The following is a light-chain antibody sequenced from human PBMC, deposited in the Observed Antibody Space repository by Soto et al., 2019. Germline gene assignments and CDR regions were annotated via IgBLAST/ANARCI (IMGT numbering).Light chain of an antibody. J-gene: IGKJ1*01. CDR3: QQYNSHSET. CDR1: QSIRNW. CDR2: QAS. Sequence: DIQMTQSPSTLSASVGDIVTITCRASQSIRNWLAWYQQKPGKAPKLLIHQASTLQSGVPSRFSGSGSGTEFTLNISSLQPDDFATYYCQQYNSHSETFGQGTKVDI. V-gene: IGKV1-5*03.